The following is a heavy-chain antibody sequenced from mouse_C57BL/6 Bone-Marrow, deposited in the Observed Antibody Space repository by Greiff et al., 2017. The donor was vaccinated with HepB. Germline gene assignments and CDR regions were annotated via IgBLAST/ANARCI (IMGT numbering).Heavy chain of an antibody. J-gene: IGHJ4*01. CDR2: ISSGGSYT. D-gene: IGHD1-1*01. CDR3: AGVVATKDYAMDY. CDR1: GFTFSSYG. Sequence: EVKLMESGGELVKPGGSLKLSCAASGFTFSSYGMSWVRQTPDKRLEWVATISSGGSYTYYPDSVKGRFTISRDNAKNTLYLQMSSLKSEDTAMYYCAGVVATKDYAMDYWGQGTSVTVSS. V-gene: IGHV5-6*01.